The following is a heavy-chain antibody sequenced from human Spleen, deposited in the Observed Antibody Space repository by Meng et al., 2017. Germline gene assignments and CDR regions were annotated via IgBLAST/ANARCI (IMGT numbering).Heavy chain of an antibody. CDR3: ARSDRQRPDANWLDP. V-gene: IGHV3-30*04. CDR1: GFTFSTYA. CDR2: LSYDGSTK. J-gene: IGHJ5*02. Sequence: GGSLRLSCAASGFTFSTYAMHWVRQAPGKGLEWVAVLSYDGSTKYYADSVKGRFTISRDNSKNTVYLQMDSLRGDDTAVYYCARSDRQRPDANWLDPWGQGTLVTVSS.